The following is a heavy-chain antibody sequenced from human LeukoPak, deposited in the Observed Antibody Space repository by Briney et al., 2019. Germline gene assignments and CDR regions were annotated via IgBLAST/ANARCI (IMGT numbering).Heavy chain of an antibody. CDR1: GFTFSDYY. CDR3: ARDLGYCSGGSCYSSGFDY. V-gene: IGHV3-11*06. CDR2: ISSSSSYT. D-gene: IGHD2-15*01. Sequence: GGSRRLSCAAPGFTFSDYYMSWIRQAPGKGLEGVSYISSSSSYTNYADSVKGRFTISRDNAKNSLYLQMNSLRAEDTAVYYCARDLGYCSGGSCYSSGFDYWGQGTLVTVSS. J-gene: IGHJ4*02.